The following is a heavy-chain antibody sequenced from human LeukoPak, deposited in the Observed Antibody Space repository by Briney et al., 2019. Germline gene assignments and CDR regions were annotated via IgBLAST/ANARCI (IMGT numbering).Heavy chain of an antibody. D-gene: IGHD5-18*01. J-gene: IGHJ4*02. CDR3: ARDRAAMVFDY. V-gene: IGHV1-2*02. Sequence: ASVKVSCKASGYSSTGYYMRWVRPAPGHGIEWMGSINPNSGDTNYAQKFQGRVTMTRDTSISTAYMELSRLRSDDMAVYYCARDRAAMVFDYWGQGTLVTVSS. CDR2: INPNSGDT. CDR1: GYSSTGYY.